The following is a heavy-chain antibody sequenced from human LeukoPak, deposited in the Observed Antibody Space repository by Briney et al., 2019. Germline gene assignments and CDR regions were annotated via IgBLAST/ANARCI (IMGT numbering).Heavy chain of an antibody. CDR2: INPSGGST. D-gene: IGHD3-22*01. J-gene: IGHJ4*02. Sequence: GASVKVSCKASGYTFTSYYMHWVRQAPGQGLEWMGTINPSGGSTSYAQKFQGRVTMTRDMSTSTVYMELNSLRAEDTAVYYCARDGDYYDSSGYYYLDYWGQGTLVTVSS. CDR3: ARDGDYYDSSGYYYLDY. V-gene: IGHV1-46*01. CDR1: GYTFTSYY.